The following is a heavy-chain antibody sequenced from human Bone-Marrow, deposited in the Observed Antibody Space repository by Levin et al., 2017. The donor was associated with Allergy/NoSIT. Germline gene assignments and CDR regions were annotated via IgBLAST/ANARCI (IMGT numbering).Heavy chain of an antibody. CDR1: GFTFSTYA. V-gene: IGHV3-23*01. J-gene: IGHJ4*02. CDR2: IRSTGAT. Sequence: GGSLRLSCVGSGFTFSTYAMTWVRQAPGKGLQWVSTIRSTGATYYADSVKGRFTISRDNSKRTLFLEMNSLRAEATAVYYCGRGRGGCSAGTCSSHYFDYWGQGTLATISS. CDR3: GRGRGGCSAGTCSSHYFDY. D-gene: IGHD2-15*01.